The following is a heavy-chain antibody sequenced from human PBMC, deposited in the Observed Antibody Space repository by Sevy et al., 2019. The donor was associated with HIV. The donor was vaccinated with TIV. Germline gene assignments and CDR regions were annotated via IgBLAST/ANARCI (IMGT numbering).Heavy chain of an antibody. V-gene: IGHV4-31*03. CDR1: GGSISSGGYY. CDR3: ARVGVRDYYYGMDV. Sequence: SETLSLTCTVSGGSISSGGYYWSWIRQHPGKGLEWIGYIYYSGSTYYNPSLKSRVTISVDTSKNKFSLKLSSVTAADTDVYYCARVGVRDYYYGMDVWGQGTTVTVSS. J-gene: IGHJ6*02. D-gene: IGHD3-16*01. CDR2: IYYSGST.